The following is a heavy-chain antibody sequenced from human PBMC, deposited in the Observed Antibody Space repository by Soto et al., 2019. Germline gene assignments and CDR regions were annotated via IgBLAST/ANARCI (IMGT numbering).Heavy chain of an antibody. CDR3: AKARCSTTNCYVPDY. CDR2: ISGSGASP. D-gene: IGHD2-2*01. Sequence: GGSLRLSCASSGFTFSTYTMSWVRRAPGKGLEWVSAISGSGASPSYADSVQGRFTISRDNPKRTLYLQMNNLRAEDTAVYYCAKARCSTTNCYVPDYWGQGTLVTVSS. J-gene: IGHJ4*02. V-gene: IGHV3-23*01. CDR1: GFTFSTYT.